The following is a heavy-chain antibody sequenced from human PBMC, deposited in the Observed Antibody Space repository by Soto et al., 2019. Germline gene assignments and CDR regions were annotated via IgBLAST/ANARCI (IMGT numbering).Heavy chain of an antibody. CDR1: GFTFSSYA. CDR3: AKDPDGSYSLEFDF. V-gene: IGHV3-23*01. Sequence: EVQLLESGGGLVQPGGSLRLSCAASGFTFSSYAMSWVRQAPGKGLEWVSAISGSGGSTYYADSVKGRFTISRDNSKNTMYLQMNSLRAEITAVYYGAKDPDGSYSLEFDFWGQGTLVTVSS. J-gene: IGHJ5*01. CDR2: ISGSGGST. D-gene: IGHD1-26*01.